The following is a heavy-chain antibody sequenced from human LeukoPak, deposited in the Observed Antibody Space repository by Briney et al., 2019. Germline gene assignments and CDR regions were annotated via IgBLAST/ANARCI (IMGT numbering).Heavy chain of an antibody. CDR2: ISHSGRTM. CDR3: ARDSIVRGNIGNDMDV. D-gene: IGHD2-8*01. V-gene: IGHV3-11*01. J-gene: IGHJ6*03. Sequence: PGGSLRLSCAASGFTFSDYYMSWIRQAPGKGLEWVSYISHSGRTMYYADSVKGRFTISRDNAKNSLYLQMNSLRDGDTAVYYCARDSIVRGNIGNDMDVWGKGTTVTVSS. CDR1: GFTFSDYY.